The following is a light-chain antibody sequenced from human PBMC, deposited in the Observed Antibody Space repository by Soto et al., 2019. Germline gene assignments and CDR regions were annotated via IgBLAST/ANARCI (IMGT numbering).Light chain of an antibody. CDR3: QHYNSYSEA. CDR1: QTISSW. J-gene: IGKJ1*01. CDR2: KAS. V-gene: IGKV1-5*03. Sequence: DIQMTQSPSTLSGSVGDRVTITCRASQTISSWFAWYQQKPGKAPKLLIYKASTLKSGVPSRFSGSGSGTLFTLTISSLQPDDFATYYCQHYNSYSEAFGQGTKVELK.